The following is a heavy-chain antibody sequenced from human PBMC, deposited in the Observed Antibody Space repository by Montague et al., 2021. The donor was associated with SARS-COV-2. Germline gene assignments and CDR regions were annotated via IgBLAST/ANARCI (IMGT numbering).Heavy chain of an antibody. V-gene: IGHV4-39*01. D-gene: IGHD5-18*01. CDR1: GGSISNSIYY. CDR2: IYYTENT. J-gene: IGHJ4*02. CDR3: ARPGSGYSYGSGAFDY. Sequence: TLSLTCTVSGGSISNSIYYWDWIRQPPGEGLEWIGSIYYTENTYYNPSLKSRVTISIDTSKNQFSLKLSSVTAADTAVYYCARPGSGYSYGSGAFDYWGQGTLVTVSS.